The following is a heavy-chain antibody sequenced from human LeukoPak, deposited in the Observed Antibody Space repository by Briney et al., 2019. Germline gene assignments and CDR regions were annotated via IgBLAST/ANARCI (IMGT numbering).Heavy chain of an antibody. CDR2: ISGSGGRR. CDR1: GFTSSTYA. Sequence: GGSLRLSCSASGFTSSTYALSWVRQAPGKGLEWVSVISGSGGRRYYVDSVKGRFTISRDSSQNTLYLQMNSLRVEDTAVYYCAKGMGSDWFLSHDYFYYGLDVWGQGTTVTVS. D-gene: IGHD6-19*01. J-gene: IGHJ6*02. V-gene: IGHV3-23*01. CDR3: AKGMGSDWFLSHDYFYYGLDV.